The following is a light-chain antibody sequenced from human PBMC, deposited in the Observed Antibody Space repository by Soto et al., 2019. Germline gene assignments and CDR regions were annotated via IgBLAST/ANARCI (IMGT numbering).Light chain of an antibody. Sequence: DIVLTQSPGTLSLSPGERATLSCRASQSVDSRFLAWYQHKPGQAPRLLVYGASSRATGIPDRFSGSGSGTDFTLTISGLEPEDFAVYYCQQYDSSRTFRQGTKVEMK. J-gene: IGKJ1*01. CDR2: GAS. CDR3: QQYDSSRT. V-gene: IGKV3-20*01. CDR1: QSVDSRF.